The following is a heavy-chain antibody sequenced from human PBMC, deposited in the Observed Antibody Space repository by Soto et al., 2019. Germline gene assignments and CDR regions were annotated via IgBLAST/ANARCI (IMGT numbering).Heavy chain of an antibody. J-gene: IGHJ4*02. CDR2: IYWNDDK. CDR1: GFSLSTSGVG. Sequence: SGPTLVNPTQTLTLTCTFSGFSLSTSGVGVGWIRQPPGKALEWLALIYWNDDKRYSPSLKSRLTITKDTSKNQVVLTMTNMDPVDTATYYCARWAKYYDFWSGYPRFFDYWGQGTLVTVSP. CDR3: ARWAKYYDFWSGYPRFFDY. V-gene: IGHV2-5*01. D-gene: IGHD3-3*01.